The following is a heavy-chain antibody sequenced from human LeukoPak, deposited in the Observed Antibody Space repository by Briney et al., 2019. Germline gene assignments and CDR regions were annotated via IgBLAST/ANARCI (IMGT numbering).Heavy chain of an antibody. CDR2: IGYDGTDK. V-gene: IGHV3-30*02. Sequence: PGGSLRLSCAASGFTFSYYGMHWARQAPGKGLEWVTFIGYDGTDKYYADSVKGRFTISRDNSKNTLSLHMNSLRAEDTAVYYCARDLTYNGWYYFDSWGQGTLVTVSS. CDR1: GFTFSYYG. CDR3: ARDLTYNGWYYFDS. D-gene: IGHD6-19*01. J-gene: IGHJ4*02.